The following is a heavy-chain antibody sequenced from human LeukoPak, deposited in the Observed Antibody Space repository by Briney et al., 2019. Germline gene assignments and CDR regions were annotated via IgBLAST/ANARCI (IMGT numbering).Heavy chain of an antibody. Sequence: GGSLRLSCAASGFTFSSYDMNWVRQAPGKGLEWVSGISGSGGSTYSVDSVKGRFTISRDNSKNTLYLQMNSLRAEDTAVYYCARGTRQLLADYWGQGTLVTVSS. CDR1: GFTFSSYD. CDR2: ISGSGGST. V-gene: IGHV3-23*01. CDR3: ARGTRQLLADY. J-gene: IGHJ4*02. D-gene: IGHD5-18*01.